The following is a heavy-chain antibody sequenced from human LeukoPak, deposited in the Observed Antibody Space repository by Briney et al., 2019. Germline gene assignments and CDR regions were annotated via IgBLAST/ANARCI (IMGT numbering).Heavy chain of an antibody. CDR2: IGKAGDT. Sequence: GGSLRLSCAASGFSFSMYDIHWVRQAPGGGLEWVSAIGKAGDTYYSGSVKGRFTISRENAKNSLYLQMNSLRAGDTAVYYCARGGDGFDPWGQGTLVTVSS. CDR1: GFSFSMYD. J-gene: IGHJ5*02. V-gene: IGHV3-13*01. CDR3: ARGGDGFDP.